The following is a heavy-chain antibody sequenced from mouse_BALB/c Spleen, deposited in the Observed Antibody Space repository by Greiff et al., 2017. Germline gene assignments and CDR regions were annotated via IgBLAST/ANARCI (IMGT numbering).Heavy chain of an antibody. V-gene: IGHV1-54*01. D-gene: IGHD2-2*01. CDR1: GYAFTNYL. CDR3: ARRRTYGYDGDY. CDR2: INPGSGGT. J-gene: IGHJ2*01. Sequence: QVQLQQSGAELVRPGTSVKVSCKASGYAFTNYLIEWVKQRPGQGLEWIGVINPGSGGTNYNEKFKGKATLTADKSSSTAYMQLSSLTSDDSAVYFCARRRTYGYDGDYWGQGTTLTVSS.